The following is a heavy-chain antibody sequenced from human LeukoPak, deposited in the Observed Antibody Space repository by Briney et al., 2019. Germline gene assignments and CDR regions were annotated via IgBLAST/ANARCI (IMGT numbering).Heavy chain of an antibody. J-gene: IGHJ3*02. Sequence: ASVKVSCKASGYTFTSYYMHWVRQAPGQGLKWMGIINPSGGNTSYAQKFQGRVTMTRDTSTSTVYMELSSLRSEDTAVYYCASGGWYRDDAFDIWGQGTMVTVSS. CDR2: INPSGGNT. V-gene: IGHV1-46*01. CDR1: GYTFTSYY. CDR3: ASGGWYRDDAFDI. D-gene: IGHD6-19*01.